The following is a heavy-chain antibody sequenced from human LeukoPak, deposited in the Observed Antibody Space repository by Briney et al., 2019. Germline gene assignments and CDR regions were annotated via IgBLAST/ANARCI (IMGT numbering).Heavy chain of an antibody. V-gene: IGHV1-2*02. J-gene: IGHJ6*02. CDR2: IDPNSGGT. Sequence: ASVKVSCKASGYTFTDYYMYWVRQAPGQGLEWMGWIDPNSGGTNYAQKFQGRVTMTRDTSISTAYMELRRLRSDDTAVYYCARLSSTIQYYYGMDVWGQGTTVTVSS. D-gene: IGHD2-2*01. CDR1: GYTFTDYY. CDR3: ARLSSTIQYYYGMDV.